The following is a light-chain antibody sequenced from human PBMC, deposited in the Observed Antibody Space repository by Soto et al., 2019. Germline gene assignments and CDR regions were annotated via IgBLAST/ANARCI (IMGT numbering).Light chain of an antibody. J-gene: IGKJ1*01. V-gene: IGKV3-11*01. CDR1: QSVSTY. CDR3: QHRSKWFNV. CDR2: DAS. Sequence: EVVFTQSRSTLTLSPGERATLSCGASQSVSTYVTYLAWYQQKPGQAPRLLIYDASNRTTGIPARFSSSGSGTDFTVTIICLEPDASAGYNCQHRSKWFNVFCEGTKVDIK.